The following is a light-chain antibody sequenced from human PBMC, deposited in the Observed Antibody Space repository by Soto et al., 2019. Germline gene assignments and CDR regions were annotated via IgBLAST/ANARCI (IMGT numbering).Light chain of an antibody. CDR1: QGFANH. CDR2: HAS. CDR3: QQFYSYPLT. V-gene: IGKV1-9*01. J-gene: IGKJ3*01. Sequence: DIQLTQSPSFLSASVGDRVTITCRASQGFANHFAWYQQKPAKAPSLLIYHASTLQSGVPSRFSGSQSGTEFSLTLSCLQPEDFATYYCQQFYSYPLTFGPGTKVDVK.